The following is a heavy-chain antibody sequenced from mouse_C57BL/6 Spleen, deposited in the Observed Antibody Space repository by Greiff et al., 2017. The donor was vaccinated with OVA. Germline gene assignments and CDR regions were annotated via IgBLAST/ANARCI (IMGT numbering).Heavy chain of an antibody. CDR3: AREGVSHFYV. CDR1: GYTFTGYW. D-gene: IGHD3-3*01. Sequence: QVQLQQSGAELMQPGASVKLSCKATGYTFTGYWLEWVKQRPGRGLEWIGEILTGSGSTNYNEKFKGKATFTADTSSHTAYMQLSSLTTEYSAIYYCAREGVSHFYVWGTGTTVTVSS. V-gene: IGHV1-9*01. CDR2: ILTGSGST. J-gene: IGHJ1*03.